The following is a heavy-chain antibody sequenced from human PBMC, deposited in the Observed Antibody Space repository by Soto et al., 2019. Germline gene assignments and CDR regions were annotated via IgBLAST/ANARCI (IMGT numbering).Heavy chain of an antibody. CDR1: GYAFTSYG. V-gene: IGHV1-18*04. Sequence: QVQLVQSGPEVKKPGASVRVSCMTSGYAFTSYGVNWVRQVPGQGLEWMGWIAPHSRRTTYLPKFQGRVTITADPSTNTAYMELTSLSSDDTGIYFCARAATGSYHSAYWGQGTVVTVSA. CDR3: ARAATGSYHSAY. D-gene: IGHD3-10*01. CDR2: IAPHSRRT. J-gene: IGHJ4*02.